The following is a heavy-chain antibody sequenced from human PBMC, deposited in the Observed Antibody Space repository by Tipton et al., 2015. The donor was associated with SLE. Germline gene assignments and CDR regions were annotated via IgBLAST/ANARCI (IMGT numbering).Heavy chain of an antibody. Sequence: QVQLVQSGAEVKKPGASVKVSCKASGYTFTSYGISWVRQAPGQGLEWMGWINAGNGNTKYSQKFQGRVTITRDTSASTAYMELSSLRSEDTAVYYCARAPYGDYFALDYWGQGTLVTVSS. CDR1: GYTFTSYG. CDR2: INAGNGNT. D-gene: IGHD4-17*01. J-gene: IGHJ4*02. CDR3: ARAPYGDYFALDY. V-gene: IGHV1-3*01.